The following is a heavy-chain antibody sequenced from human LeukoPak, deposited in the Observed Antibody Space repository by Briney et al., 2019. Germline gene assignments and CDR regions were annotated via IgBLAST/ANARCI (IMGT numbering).Heavy chain of an antibody. CDR1: GYTFSGYY. CDR2: INPNSGGT. D-gene: IGHD3-16*02. Sequence: ASVKVSCKASGYTFSGYYIHWVRRAPGQGLEWMGWINPNSGGTNYAQMFQGRVTLTQDTSISTAYMELSRLRSDDTAVYYCARDGLNNYVWGSYRYHDYWGQGTLVTVSS. J-gene: IGHJ4*02. CDR3: ARDGLNNYVWGSYRYHDY. V-gene: IGHV1-2*02.